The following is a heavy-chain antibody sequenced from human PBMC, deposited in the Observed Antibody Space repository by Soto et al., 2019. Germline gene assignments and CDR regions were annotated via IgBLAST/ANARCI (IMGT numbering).Heavy chain of an antibody. J-gene: IGHJ2*01. CDR1: GGSISSYY. CDR3: ARHPIGSSSWKYWYFDL. D-gene: IGHD6-13*01. Sequence: QVQLQESGPGLVKPSETLSLTCTVSGGSISSYYWSWIRQPPGKGLEWIGYIYYSGSTNYNPSLKSRVTISVDPSKNQFSLKLSSVTAADTAVYYCARHPIGSSSWKYWYFDLWGRGTLVTVSS. V-gene: IGHV4-59*08. CDR2: IYYSGST.